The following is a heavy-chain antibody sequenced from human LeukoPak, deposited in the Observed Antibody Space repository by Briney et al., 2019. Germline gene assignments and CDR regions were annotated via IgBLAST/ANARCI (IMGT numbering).Heavy chain of an antibody. D-gene: IGHD4-23*01. V-gene: IGHV1-24*01. CDR1: GYTLTELS. CDR2: FDPEDGET. CDR3: ATVNVEAYGGRVLVFDY. J-gene: IGHJ4*02. Sequence: APVKVSCKVSGYTLTELSMHWVRQAPGKGLEWMGGFDPEDGETIYAQKFQGRVTMTEDTSTDTAYMELSSLRSEDTAVYYCATVNVEAYGGRVLVFDYWGQGTLVTVSS.